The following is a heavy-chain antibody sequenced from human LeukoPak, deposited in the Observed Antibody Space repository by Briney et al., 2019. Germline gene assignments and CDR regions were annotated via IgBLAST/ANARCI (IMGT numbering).Heavy chain of an antibody. D-gene: IGHD3-16*01. V-gene: IGHV3-30*18. Sequence: GGSLRLSCAASGFTFSSYGMHWVRQAPGKGLEWVAVISYDGSNKYYADSVKGRFTISRDNSKNTLYLQMNSLRAEDTAVYYCAKDMITFGGAPHYFDYWGQGTLVTVSS. CDR3: AKDMITFGGAPHYFDY. J-gene: IGHJ4*02. CDR1: GFTFSSYG. CDR2: ISYDGSNK.